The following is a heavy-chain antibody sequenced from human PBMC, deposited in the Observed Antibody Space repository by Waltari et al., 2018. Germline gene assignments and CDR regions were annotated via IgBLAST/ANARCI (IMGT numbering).Heavy chain of an antibody. V-gene: IGHV5-51*01. CDR2: IYPGDSDT. CDR3: ARHYMELPHGSYYYYGMDV. Sequence: EVQLVQSGAEVKKPGESLKISCKGSGYSFTSYWIGWVRQMPGKGLEWMGIIYPGDSDTRDSPSLQGQVTISADKSISTAYLQWSSLKASDTAMYYCARHYMELPHGSYYYYGMDVWGQGTTVTVSS. D-gene: IGHD1-7*01. CDR1: GYSFTSYW. J-gene: IGHJ6*02.